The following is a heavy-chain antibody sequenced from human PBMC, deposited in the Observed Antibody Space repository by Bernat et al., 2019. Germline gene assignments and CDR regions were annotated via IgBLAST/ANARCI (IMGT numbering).Heavy chain of an antibody. V-gene: IGHV2-26*01. D-gene: IGHD3-10*01. Sequence: QVTLKESGPVLVKPTETLTLTCTVSGFSLSNARMGVSWIRQPPGKALEWLAHIFSNDEKSYSTSLKSRLTISKDTSKSQVVLTMTNMDPVDTATYYCARIRVVQGWGDYYYYYYMDVWGKGTTVTVSS. J-gene: IGHJ6*03. CDR2: IFSNDEK. CDR1: GFSLSNARMG. CDR3: ARIRVVQGWGDYYYYYYMDV.